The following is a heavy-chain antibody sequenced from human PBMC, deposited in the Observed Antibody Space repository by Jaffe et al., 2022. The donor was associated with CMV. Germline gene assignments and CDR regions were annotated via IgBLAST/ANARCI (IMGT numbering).Heavy chain of an antibody. V-gene: IGHV4-39*01. J-gene: IGHJ6*02. Sequence: QLQLQESGPGLVKPSETLSLTCTVSGGSISSSSYYWGWIRQPPGKGLEWIGSIYYSGSTYYNPSLKSRVTISVDTSKNQFSLKLSSVTAADTAVYYCARTGLIGYYYYGMDVWGQGTTVTVSS. CDR1: GGSISSSSYY. D-gene: IGHD3-16*01. CDR3: ARTGLIGYYYYGMDV. CDR2: IYYSGST.